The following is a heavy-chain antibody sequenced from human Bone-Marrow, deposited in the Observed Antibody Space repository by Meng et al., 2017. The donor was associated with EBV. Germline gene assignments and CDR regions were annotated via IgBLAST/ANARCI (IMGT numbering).Heavy chain of an antibody. D-gene: IGHD3-16*01. CDR2: INTKTGKP. CDR1: GYTFTSYA. J-gene: IGHJ4*02. Sequence: QVQLVTSGADLQKPGASVKLSCKASGYTFTSYAMNWVRQAPGQGLEWMGWINTKTGKPTYAPGFTGRFVFSLDTSDSTTYLQISSLKTEDSAVYYCARDGGRRLDYWGQGTLVTVSS. V-gene: IGHV7-4-1*02. CDR3: ARDGGRRLDY.